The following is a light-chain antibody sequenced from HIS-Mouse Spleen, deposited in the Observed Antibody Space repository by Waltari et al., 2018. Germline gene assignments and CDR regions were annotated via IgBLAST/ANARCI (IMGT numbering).Light chain of an antibody. V-gene: IGKV1-5*03. Sequence: DIQMTQSPSTLSASVGDRVTITCRASQSISSWLAWYQQKTGTSPKLLIYKASSLESGVPSRFGGSGSGTEFTLTISSLQPDDFATYYCQQYNSYSTFGQGTKLEIK. CDR1: QSISSW. CDR3: QQYNSYST. CDR2: KAS. J-gene: IGKJ2*01.